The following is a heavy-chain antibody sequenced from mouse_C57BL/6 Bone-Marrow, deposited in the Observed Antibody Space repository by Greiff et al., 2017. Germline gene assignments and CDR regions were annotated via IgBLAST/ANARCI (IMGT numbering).Heavy chain of an antibody. D-gene: IGHD1-1*01. CDR1: GYTFTSYW. CDR3: ARDYGRHYFDY. V-gene: IGHV1-69*01. CDR2: IDPSDSYT. J-gene: IGHJ2*01. Sequence: QVQLQQSGAELVMPGASVKLSCKASGYTFTSYWMHWVKQRPGQGLEWIGEIDPSDSYTNYNQKFKGKSTLTVDKSSSTAYMQLSSLTSEDSAVYYCARDYGRHYFDYWGQGTTLTVSS.